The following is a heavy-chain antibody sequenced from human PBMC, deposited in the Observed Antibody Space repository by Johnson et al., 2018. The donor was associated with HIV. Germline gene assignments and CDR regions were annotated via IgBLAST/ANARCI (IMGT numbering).Heavy chain of an antibody. Sequence: VQLVESGGGLVQPGGSLRLSCAASGFTVSSNYMSWVRQGPGKGLEWVAVISYDGSNEYFADSVKGRFTISRDNSKNTLYLQMNSLRVEDTAVYYCARAGPWASSPLPFDIWGQGTMVSVSS. CDR2: ISYDGSNE. J-gene: IGHJ3*02. CDR1: GFTVSSNY. CDR3: ARAGPWASSPLPFDI. D-gene: IGHD2-2*01. V-gene: IGHV3-30*14.